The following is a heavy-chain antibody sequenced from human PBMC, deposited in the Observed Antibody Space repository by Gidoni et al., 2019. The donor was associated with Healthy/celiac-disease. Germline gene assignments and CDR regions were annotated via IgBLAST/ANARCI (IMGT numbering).Heavy chain of an antibody. J-gene: IGHJ2*01. V-gene: IGHV3-48*02. CDR1: GFTFSSYS. D-gene: IGHD2-15*01. CDR3: AREEWGDIVVVVELHWSYFDL. Sequence: EVQLVESGGGLVQPGGSLRLSCAASGFTFSSYSMNWVRQAPGKGLEWVSYISSSSSTIYYADSVKGRFTISRDNAKNSLYLQMNSLRDEDTAVYYCAREEWGDIVVVVELHWSYFDLWGRGTLVTVSS. CDR2: ISSSSSTI.